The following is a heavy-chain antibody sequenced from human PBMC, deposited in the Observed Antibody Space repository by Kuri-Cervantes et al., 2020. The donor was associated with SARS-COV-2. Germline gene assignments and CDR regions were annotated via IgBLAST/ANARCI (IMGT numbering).Heavy chain of an antibody. CDR2: IYWNDDK. CDR1: GFSLRTSGVG. V-gene: IGHV2-5*01. D-gene: IGHD3-10*01. J-gene: IGHJ4*02. CDR3: AHSPPPPRKIITMVRGVINYFDY. Sequence: SGPTLVKPTQTLTLTCTFSGFSLRTSGVGVDWIRQPPGKALEWLALIYWNDDKRYSPSLKSRLTITKDTSRNQVVLTMTNMDPVDTATYYCAHSPPPPRKIITMVRGVINYFDYWGQGTLVTVSS.